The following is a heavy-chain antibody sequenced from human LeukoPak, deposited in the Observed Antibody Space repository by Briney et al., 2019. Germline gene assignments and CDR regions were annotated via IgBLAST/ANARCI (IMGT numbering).Heavy chain of an antibody. D-gene: IGHD1-20*01. Sequence: PSETLSLTCTVSGGSISSYYWSWIRQPAGKGLEWIGRVHTSGSTNYNPSLKSRLTISLDTSKNQLSLKLSSVTAADTAVYYCARGSRIDNLAFWGQGTLVSASS. V-gene: IGHV4-4*07. J-gene: IGHJ4*02. CDR2: VHTSGST. CDR3: ARGSRIDNLAF. CDR1: GGSISSYY.